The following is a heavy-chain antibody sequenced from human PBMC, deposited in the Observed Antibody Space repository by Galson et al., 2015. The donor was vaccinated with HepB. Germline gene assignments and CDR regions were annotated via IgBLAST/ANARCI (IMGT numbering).Heavy chain of an antibody. J-gene: IGHJ2*01. CDR3: ARGDYGGTGGWYFDL. D-gene: IGHD4-23*01. V-gene: IGHV3-30-3*01. Sequence: SLRLSCAASGFTFSSYAMHWVRQAPGKGLEWVAVISYDGSNKYYADSVKGRFTISRDNSKNTLYLQMSSLRAEDTAVYYCARGDYGGTGGWYFDLWGRGTLVTVSS. CDR1: GFTFSSYA. CDR2: ISYDGSNK.